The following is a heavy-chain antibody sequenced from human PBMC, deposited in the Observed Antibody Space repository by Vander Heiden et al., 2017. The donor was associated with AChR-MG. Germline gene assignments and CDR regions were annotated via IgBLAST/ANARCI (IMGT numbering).Heavy chain of an antibody. CDR2: INPNSGGT. J-gene: IGHJ6*02. V-gene: IGHV1-2*02. D-gene: IGHD2-2*01. CDR1: GYTFTGYY. CDR3: ARDQDYTSWYYYGMDV. Sequence: QVQLVQSGAEVKKPGASVKVSCKASGYTFTGYYMHWVRQAPGQGLEWMGWINPNSGGTNYAQKFQGRVTMTRDTSISTAYMELSRLRSDDTAVYYCARDQDYTSWYYYGMDVWGQGTTVTVSS.